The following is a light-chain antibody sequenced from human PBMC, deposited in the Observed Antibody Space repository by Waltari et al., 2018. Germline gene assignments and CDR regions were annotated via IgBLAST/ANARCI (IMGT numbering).Light chain of an antibody. CDR3: QKYDRLPAT. CDR2: GAS. Sequence: EVVLTQSPGTLSLSPGERATPFCRASQSVSRYLAWYQQKPGQAPRLLIYGASSRATGIPDRFSGVGSGTDFSLTISRLEPEDFAVYYCQKYDRLPATFGQGTKVEIK. V-gene: IGKV3-20*01. J-gene: IGKJ1*01. CDR1: QSVSRY.